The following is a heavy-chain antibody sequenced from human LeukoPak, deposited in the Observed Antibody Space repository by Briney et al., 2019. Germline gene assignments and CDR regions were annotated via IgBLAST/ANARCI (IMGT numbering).Heavy chain of an antibody. V-gene: IGHV4-31*03. CDR2: IYYSGST. CDR1: GGSISSGGYY. Sequence: SETLSPTCTVSGGSISSGGYYWSWIRQHPGKGLEWIGYIYYSGSTYYNPSLKSRVTISVDTSKNQFSLKLSSVTAADTAVYYCARARVVRGVIDYYYYGMDVWGQGTTVTVSS. D-gene: IGHD3-10*01. CDR3: ARARVVRGVIDYYYYGMDV. J-gene: IGHJ6*02.